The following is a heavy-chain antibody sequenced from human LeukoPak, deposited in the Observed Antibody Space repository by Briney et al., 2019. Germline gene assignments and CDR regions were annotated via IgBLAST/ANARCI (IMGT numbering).Heavy chain of an antibody. CDR1: GDSIRNYF. CDR3: ARESKSYDGSGFYHDS. V-gene: IGHV4-4*07. CDR2: IYTSGST. D-gene: IGHD3-22*01. J-gene: IGHJ4*02. Sequence: SETLSLTCTVSGDSIRNYFWSWIRQPAGKGLEWVGRIYTSGSTDYNPSLKSRVTMSVDTPKNHFSLKLWSVTAADTAVYYCARESKSYDGSGFYHDSWGQGTLVTVSS.